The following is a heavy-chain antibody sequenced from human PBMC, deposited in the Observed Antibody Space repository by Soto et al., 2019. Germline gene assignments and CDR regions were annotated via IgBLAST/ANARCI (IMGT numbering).Heavy chain of an antibody. V-gene: IGHV4-4*02. Sequence: SETLSLTCVVSSGSISSSDWWNWVRQPPGKGLEWIGEIFHDGKNNYNPYLRSRVTISVDKSKNQFSLNLNSATAADTAIYYCARDTKTPGGHWYFDLWGRGTLVTVSS. D-gene: IGHD2-15*01. J-gene: IGHJ2*01. CDR2: IFHDGKN. CDR3: ARDTKTPGGHWYFDL. CDR1: SGSISSSDW.